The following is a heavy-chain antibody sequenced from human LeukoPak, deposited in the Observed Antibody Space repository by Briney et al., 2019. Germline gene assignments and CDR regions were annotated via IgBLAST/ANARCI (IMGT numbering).Heavy chain of an antibody. Sequence: SETLSLTCTLSGGSINSYYWSWIRQPPGEGLEWIGYIYYSGSTNYNPSLKSRVTISADTSKNQFSLKLSSVTAADTAVYYCARALYGVDVWGQGTTVTVSS. CDR1: GGSINSYY. J-gene: IGHJ6*02. V-gene: IGHV4-59*01. CDR3: ARALYGVDV. CDR2: IYYSGST.